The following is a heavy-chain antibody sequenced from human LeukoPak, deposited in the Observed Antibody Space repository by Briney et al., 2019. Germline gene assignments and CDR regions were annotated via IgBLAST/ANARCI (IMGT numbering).Heavy chain of an antibody. D-gene: IGHD4-17*01. J-gene: IGHJ4*02. CDR2: ISGSGGST. CDR3: ASPTRSDYGYFDY. CDR1: GFTFSSYA. V-gene: IGHV3-23*01. Sequence: GGSLRLSCAASGFTFSSYAMRWVRQAPGKGLEWVSAISGSGGSTYYADSVKGRFTISRDNSKNTLYLQMNSLRAEDTAVYYCASPTRSDYGYFDYWGQGTLVTVSS.